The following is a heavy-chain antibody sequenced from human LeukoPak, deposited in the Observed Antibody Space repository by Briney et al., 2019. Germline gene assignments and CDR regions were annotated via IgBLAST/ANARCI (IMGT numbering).Heavy chain of an antibody. D-gene: IGHD1-26*01. Sequence: KPSETLSLTCTVSGGSISSYYWSWIRQPPGKGLEWIGYIYYSGSTNYNPSLKSRVTISVDTSKNQFSLKLSSVTAADTAVYYCASGGSGSYGGFDYWGEGTQVTVCS. CDR2: IYYSGST. V-gene: IGHV4-59*01. J-gene: IGHJ4*02. CDR3: ASGGSGSYGGFDY. CDR1: GGSISSYY.